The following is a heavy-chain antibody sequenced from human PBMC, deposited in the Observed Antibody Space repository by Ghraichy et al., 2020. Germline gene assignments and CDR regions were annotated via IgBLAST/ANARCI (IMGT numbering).Heavy chain of an antibody. D-gene: IGHD1-26*01. CDR1: GGSFSGYY. CDR2: INHSGST. J-gene: IGHJ4*02. Sequence: SETLSLTCAVYGGSFSGYYWSWIRQPPGKGLEWIGEINHSGSTNYNPSLKSRVTISVDTSKNQFSLKLSSVTAADTAVYYCARLSGSYLPDYWGQGTLVTVSS. V-gene: IGHV4-34*01. CDR3: ARLSGSYLPDY.